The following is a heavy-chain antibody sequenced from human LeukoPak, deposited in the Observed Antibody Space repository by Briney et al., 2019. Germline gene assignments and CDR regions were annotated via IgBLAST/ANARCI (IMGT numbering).Heavy chain of an antibody. V-gene: IGHV3-23*01. D-gene: IGHD6-13*01. CDR3: AKEHGGSSWYEDAFDI. Sequence: HAGGTLRLSCAASGFTFSSYGMSWVRQAPGKGLEWVSDISGSGGSTYYADSVKGRFTISRDNSKNTLYLQMNSLRAEDTAVYYCAKEHGGSSWYEDAFDIWGQGTMVTVSS. CDR2: ISGSGGST. J-gene: IGHJ3*02. CDR1: GFTFSSYG.